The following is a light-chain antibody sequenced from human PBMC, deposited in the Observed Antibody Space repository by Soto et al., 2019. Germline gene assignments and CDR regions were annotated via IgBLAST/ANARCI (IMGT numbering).Light chain of an antibody. CDR1: SSDVGGYNY. J-gene: IGLJ1*01. CDR3: SSYAGSNIFYV. V-gene: IGLV2-8*01. CDR2: EVS. Sequence: QSVLTQPPSASGSPGPSVTISCTGTSSDVGGYNYVSWYQQHPGKAPKLMIYEVSKRPSGVPDRFSGSKSGNTASLTVSGLQAEDEADYYCSSYAGSNIFYVFGTGTKVTVL.